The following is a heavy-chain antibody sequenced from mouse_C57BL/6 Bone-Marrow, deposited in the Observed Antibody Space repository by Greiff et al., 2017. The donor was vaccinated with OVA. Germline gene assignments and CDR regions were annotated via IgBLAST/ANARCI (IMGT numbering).Heavy chain of an antibody. Sequence: EVQLVESGPGLVKPSQSLSLTCSVTGYSITSGYYWNWIRQFPGNKLEWMGYISYDGSNNYNPSLKNRISITRDTSKNQFFLKLNSVTTEDTATYYCARVRGPDAYYDYYFDYWGQGTTLTVSS. V-gene: IGHV3-6*01. CDR1: GYSITSGYY. CDR3: ARVRGPDAYYDYYFDY. CDR2: ISYDGSN. J-gene: IGHJ2*01. D-gene: IGHD2-4*01.